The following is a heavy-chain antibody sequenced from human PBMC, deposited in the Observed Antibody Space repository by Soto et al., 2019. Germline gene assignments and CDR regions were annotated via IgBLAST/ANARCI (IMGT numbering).Heavy chain of an antibody. CDR3: ARASLYYDSSGYYPTPEYFQH. CDR1: GYTFTSYY. V-gene: IGHV1-46*01. Sequence: ASVKVSCKASGYTFTSYYMHWVRQAPGQGLEWMGIINPSGGSTSYAQKFQGRVTMTRDTSMSTVYMELSSLRSEDTAVYYCARASLYYDSSGYYPTPEYFQHWGQGTLVTVSS. D-gene: IGHD3-22*01. J-gene: IGHJ1*01. CDR2: INPSGGST.